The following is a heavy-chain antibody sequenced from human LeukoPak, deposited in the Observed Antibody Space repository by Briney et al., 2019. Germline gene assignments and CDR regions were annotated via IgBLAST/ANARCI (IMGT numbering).Heavy chain of an antibody. D-gene: IGHD3-9*01. CDR1: GGTFSSYA. CDR3: ARDSSEFRSLIFH. J-gene: IGHJ1*01. CDR2: ITPMLGTA. V-gene: IGHV1-69*13. Sequence: GASVKVSCKASGGTFSSYAINWVRQAPGQGLEWMGGITPMLGTAKYAQKFQGRVTITADESTSTAYMELSSLRSEDTAVYYCARDSSEFRSLIFHWGQGTLVTVSS.